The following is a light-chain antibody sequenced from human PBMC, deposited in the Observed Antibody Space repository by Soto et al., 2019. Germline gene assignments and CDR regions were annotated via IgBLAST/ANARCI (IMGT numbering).Light chain of an antibody. CDR1: SSGVGRYNF. CDR2: EVT. V-gene: IGLV2-14*01. Sequence: QSALTQPASMSGSPGQSITISCTGTSSGVGRYNFVSWYQQHPGKAPKLIIYEVTNRPSGVSNRFSGSKSGNTASLAISGLQAEDEADYYCNSYISNNIPYVFGTGTKVTVL. CDR3: NSYISNNIPYV. J-gene: IGLJ1*01.